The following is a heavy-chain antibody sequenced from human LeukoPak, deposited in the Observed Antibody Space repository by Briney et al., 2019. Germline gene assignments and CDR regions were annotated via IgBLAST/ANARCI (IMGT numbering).Heavy chain of an antibody. J-gene: IGHJ2*01. Sequence: PSETLSLTCTVSGGSISNYYWSWIRQPPGKGLEWIGYIYYTGSTNYNPSLKSRVTISVDTSKNQFSLKLSSVTAADTAVYYCARYLAAGYFDLWGRGTLVTVSS. D-gene: IGHD6-25*01. CDR3: ARYLAAGYFDL. V-gene: IGHV4-59*08. CDR1: GGSISNYY. CDR2: IYYTGST.